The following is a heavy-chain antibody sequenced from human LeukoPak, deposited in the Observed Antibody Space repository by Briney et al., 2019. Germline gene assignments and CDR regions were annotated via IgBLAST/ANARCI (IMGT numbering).Heavy chain of an antibody. V-gene: IGHV3-15*01. CDR3: STDGDGYIEFGH. J-gene: IGHJ4*02. CDR1: GFICKNAM. Sequence: PAWALSLSCEASGFICKNAMMYLVRPAPEEGLERVGRIKDNGDGETRDYAASVEGRFISSRDDSKNTVHLQMNSLRIEDTGIYYCSTDGDGYIEFGHGGQGILVSVSA. CDR2: IKDNGDGETR. D-gene: IGHD5-18*01.